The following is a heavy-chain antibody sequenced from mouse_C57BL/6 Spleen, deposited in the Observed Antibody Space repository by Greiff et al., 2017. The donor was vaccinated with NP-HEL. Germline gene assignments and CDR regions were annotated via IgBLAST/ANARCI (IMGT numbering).Heavy chain of an antibody. D-gene: IGHD2-5*01. CDR1: GYTFTDYY. CDR3: ARSDYSNYSWYFDV. J-gene: IGHJ1*03. Sequence: VQLQQSGPVLVKPGASVKMSCKASGYTFTDYYMNWVKQSHGKSLEWIGVINPYNGGTSYNQKFKGKATLTVDKSSSTAYMELNSLTSEDSAVYYCARSDYSNYSWYFDVWGTGTTVTVSS. CDR2: INPYNGGT. V-gene: IGHV1-19*01.